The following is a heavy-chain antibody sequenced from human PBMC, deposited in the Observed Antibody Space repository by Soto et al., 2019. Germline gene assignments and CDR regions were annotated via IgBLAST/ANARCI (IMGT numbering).Heavy chain of an antibody. Sequence: EVQLEDSGGGLVQPGGSLRLSCAASGFTVSSNHMSWVRQAPGKGLEWVSVIYSGGSGGSTYYADSVKGRFTISRDNSKNTLYLQMNSLRTEDTAVYYCAREALVGATSNFDYWGQGTLVTVSS. CDR2: IYSGGSGGST. J-gene: IGHJ4*02. CDR3: AREALVGATSNFDY. V-gene: IGHV3-66*01. D-gene: IGHD1-26*01. CDR1: GFTVSSNH.